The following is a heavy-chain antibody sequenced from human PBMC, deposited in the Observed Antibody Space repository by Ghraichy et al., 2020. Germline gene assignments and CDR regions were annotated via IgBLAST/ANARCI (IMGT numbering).Heavy chain of an antibody. J-gene: IGHJ4*02. CDR2: IKNKADGGTT. CDR3: TTDSNYGSGSYFLVIGY. Sequence: GGSLRLSCAASGFTFSNAWMSWVRQAPGKGLEWVGRIKNKADGGTTDYAAPVKGRFTISRDDSKNTLYLQMNSLKTEDTAVYYCTTDSNYGSGSYFLVIGYWGAGTLVTVAS. CDR1: GFTFSNAW. V-gene: IGHV3-15*01. D-gene: IGHD3-10*01.